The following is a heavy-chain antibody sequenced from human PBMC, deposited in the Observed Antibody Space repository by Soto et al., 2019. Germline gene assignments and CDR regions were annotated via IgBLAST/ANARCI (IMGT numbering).Heavy chain of an antibody. CDR1: GFFISSGSY. D-gene: IGHD2-15*01. CDR2: IFHGGNT. CDR3: ARARWYDAFDV. V-gene: IGHV4-38-2*01. J-gene: IGHJ3*01. Sequence: SETLSLTCAVSGFFISSGSYWGWVRKPPGKGLEWIGSIFHGGNTYYNPSLKSRVTISVDMSKNQFSLKLNSVTAADTAVYYCARARWYDAFDVWGQGTVVTVSS.